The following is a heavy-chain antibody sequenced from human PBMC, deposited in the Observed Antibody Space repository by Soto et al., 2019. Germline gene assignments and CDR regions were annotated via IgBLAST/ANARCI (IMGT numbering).Heavy chain of an antibody. J-gene: IGHJ5*02. V-gene: IGHV4-31*03. D-gene: IGHD3-22*01. Sequence: QVQLQESGPGLVKPSQTLSLTCTVSGGSISSGGYYWSWIRQHPGKGLEWIGYISYSGSSYYNPSPKSRVTISVGTSKSKFYRMLSSVTAADTAVYYCARVNYDSSGYYSRVRNRCDPWGQGTLVTVSS. CDR2: ISYSGSS. CDR1: GGSISSGGYY. CDR3: ARVNYDSSGYYSRVRNRCDP.